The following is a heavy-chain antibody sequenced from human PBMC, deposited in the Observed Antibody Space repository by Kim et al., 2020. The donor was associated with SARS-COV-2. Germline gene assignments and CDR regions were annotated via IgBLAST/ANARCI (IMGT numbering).Heavy chain of an antibody. Sequence: SETLSLTCAVYGGSFSGYYWSWIRQPPGKGLEWIGEINHSGSTNYNPSLKSRVTISVDTSKNQFSLKLSSVTAADTAVYYCARSSGVGLRFLEYTYYYY. CDR1: GGSFSGYY. CDR2: INHSGST. CDR3: ARSSGVGLRFLEYTYYYY. V-gene: IGHV4-34*01. D-gene: IGHD3-3*01. J-gene: IGHJ6*01.